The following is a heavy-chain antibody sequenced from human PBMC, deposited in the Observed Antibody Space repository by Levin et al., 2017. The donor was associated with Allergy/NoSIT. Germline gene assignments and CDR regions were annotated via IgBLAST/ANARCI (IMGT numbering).Heavy chain of an antibody. CDR2: IKQDGSEK. V-gene: IGHV3-7*01. CDR1: GFTFSSYW. D-gene: IGHD3-16*01. J-gene: IGHJ3*02. CDR3: AREGGRDAFDI. Sequence: GESLKISCAASGFTFSSYWMSWVRQAPGKGLEWVANIKQDGSEKYYVDSVKGRFTISRDNAKNSLYLQMNSLRAEDTAVYYCAREGGRDAFDIWGQGTMVTVSS.